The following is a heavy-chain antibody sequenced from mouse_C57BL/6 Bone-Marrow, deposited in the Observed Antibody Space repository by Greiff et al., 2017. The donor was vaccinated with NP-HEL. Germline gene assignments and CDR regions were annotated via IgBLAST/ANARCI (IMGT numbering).Heavy chain of an antibody. J-gene: IGHJ3*01. CDR1: GFTFSSYA. Sequence: EVQRVESGEGLVKPGGSLKLSCAASGFTFSSYAMSWVRQTPEKRLEWVAYISSGGDYIYYAATVKGRFTISRDNARNTLYLQMSSLKSEDTAMYYCTRDAGFFFAYWGQGTLVTVSA. CDR3: TRDAGFFFAY. CDR2: ISSGGDYI. V-gene: IGHV5-9-1*02.